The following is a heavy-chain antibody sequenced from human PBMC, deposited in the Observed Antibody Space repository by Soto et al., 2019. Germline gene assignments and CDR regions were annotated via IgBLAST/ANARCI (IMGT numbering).Heavy chain of an antibody. V-gene: IGHV4-59*01. CDR3: ARGWLAAPTGWFDT. D-gene: IGHD6-13*01. CDR2: IYYTGYT. CDR1: GGSINSYH. Sequence: PSETLSLTCTVSGGSINSYHWNWIRQPPGKGLEWIGYIYYTGYTNYNPSLKSRVTISVDTSKDQFSLNLSSVTAADTAIYYCARGWLAAPTGWFDTWAQGTLVAVSS. J-gene: IGHJ5*02.